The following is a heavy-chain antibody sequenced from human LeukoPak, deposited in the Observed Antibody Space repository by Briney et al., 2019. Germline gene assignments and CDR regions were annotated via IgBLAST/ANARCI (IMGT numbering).Heavy chain of an antibody. V-gene: IGHV3-20*04. J-gene: IGHJ4*02. D-gene: IGHD3-10*01. CDR1: GFTFSSYW. Sequence: GGSLRLSCAASGFTFSSYWMHWVRQAPGKGLVWLSGINWNGGSTGYADSVKGRFTISRDNAKNSLYLQMNSLRAEDTAVYYCVRDSDHVRDYWGQGTLVTVSS. CDR3: VRDSDHVRDY. CDR2: INWNGGST.